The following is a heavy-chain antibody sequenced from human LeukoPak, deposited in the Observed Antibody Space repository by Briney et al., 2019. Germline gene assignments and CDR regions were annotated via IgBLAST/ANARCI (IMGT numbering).Heavy chain of an antibody. CDR2: ITSGGDYI. CDR3: AKDRGNYGGNPHDY. J-gene: IGHJ4*02. CDR1: GFTFSNYW. Sequence: GGSLRLSCAASGFTFSNYWMTWVRQAPGKGLEWVSSITSGGDYIYYADSVKGRFTISRDNSKNTLYLQMNSLRAEDTAVYYCAKDRGNYGGNPHDYWGQGTLVTVSS. V-gene: IGHV3-23*01. D-gene: IGHD4-23*01.